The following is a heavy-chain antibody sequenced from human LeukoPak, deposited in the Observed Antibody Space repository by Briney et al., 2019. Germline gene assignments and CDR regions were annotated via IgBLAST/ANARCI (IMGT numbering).Heavy chain of an antibody. CDR2: INSDGSNT. CDR3: TRVGYIDEGIDY. D-gene: IGHD5-24*01. J-gene: IGHJ4*02. V-gene: IGHV3-74*01. CDR1: GFTFSDYW. Sequence: GGSLRLSCVVSGFTFSDYWMHWVRQVPGKGLVWVSRINSDGSNTNYAGSVKGRFTISRDNAKNSLYLQMNSLRAEDTAIYYCTRVGYIDEGIDYWGQGTLVTVSS.